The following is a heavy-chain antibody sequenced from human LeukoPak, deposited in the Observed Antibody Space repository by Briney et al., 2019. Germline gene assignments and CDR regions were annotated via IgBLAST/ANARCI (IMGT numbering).Heavy chain of an antibody. Sequence: SETLSLTCAVYGGSFSGYYWSWIRQTPGKGLEWIGEINHSGSTNYNPSLKSRVTISVDTSKNQFSLKLSSVTAADTAVYYCARGLPSSSWYPYYYYMDVWGKGTTVTVSS. CDR3: ARGLPSSSWYPYYYYMDV. V-gene: IGHV4-34*01. J-gene: IGHJ6*03. CDR1: GGSFSGYY. CDR2: INHSGST. D-gene: IGHD6-13*01.